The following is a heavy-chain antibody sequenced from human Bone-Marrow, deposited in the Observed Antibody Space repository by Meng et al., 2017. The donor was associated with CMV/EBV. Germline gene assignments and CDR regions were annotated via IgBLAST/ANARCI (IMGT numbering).Heavy chain of an antibody. J-gene: IGHJ4*02. D-gene: IGHD6-6*01. CDR2: IYHSGST. CDR3: ATSTQYSSSAYGCDFDY. Sequence: SETLSLTCTVSGYSISSGYYWGWIRQPPGKGLEWIGSIYHSGSTYYNPSLKSRVTISVDTSKNQFSLKLSSVTAADTAVYYCATSTQYSSSAYGCDFDYWGQGTRVTVYS. V-gene: IGHV4-38-2*02. CDR1: GYSISSGYY.